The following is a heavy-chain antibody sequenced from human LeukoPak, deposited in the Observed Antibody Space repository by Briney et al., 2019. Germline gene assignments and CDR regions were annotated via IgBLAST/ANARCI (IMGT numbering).Heavy chain of an antibody. CDR1: GFTFSSYS. Sequence: GGSLRLSCAASGFTFSSYSINWVRQAPGKGLEWISYISGTSTSTFYADSVKGRFTISRDNVKNSVYLQMNSLRAEDTAMYYCARKPGYYFDYWGRGTQVTVSS. J-gene: IGHJ4*02. V-gene: IGHV3-48*01. D-gene: IGHD2-15*01. CDR2: ISGTSTST. CDR3: ARKPGYYFDY.